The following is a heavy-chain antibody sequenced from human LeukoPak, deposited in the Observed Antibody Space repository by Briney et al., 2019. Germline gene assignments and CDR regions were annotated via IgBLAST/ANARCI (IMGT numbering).Heavy chain of an antibody. Sequence: GGSLRLSCSSPGFTLSSYAMHWVRQAPGKVLEYVSAITSTGGSTYYASSVKGRFTSSRDNSKNPLYFRRGGLKAEDLAVYYCARGATIFGVPRSFIDIGGQGTMVTVSS. CDR2: ITSTGGST. CDR3: ARGATIFGVPRSFIDI. D-gene: IGHD3-3*01. J-gene: IGHJ3*02. CDR1: GFTLSSYA. V-gene: IGHV3-64*01.